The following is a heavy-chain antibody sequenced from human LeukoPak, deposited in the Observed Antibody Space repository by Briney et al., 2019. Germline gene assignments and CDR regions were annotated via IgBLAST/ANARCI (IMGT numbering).Heavy chain of an antibody. V-gene: IGHV1-2*04. CDR3: ARSTYDSSGYLDY. J-gene: IGHJ4*02. CDR2: INPNSGGT. Sequence: ASVKVSCKASGYTFTGYYMHWVRRAPGQGLEWMGWINPNSGGTNYAQKFQGWVTVTRDTSISTAYMELSRLRSDDTAVYYCARSTYDSSGYLDYWGQGTLVTVSS. CDR1: GYTFTGYY. D-gene: IGHD3-22*01.